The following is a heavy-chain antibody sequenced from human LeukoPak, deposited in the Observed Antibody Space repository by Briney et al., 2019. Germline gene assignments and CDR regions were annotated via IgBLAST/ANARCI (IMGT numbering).Heavy chain of an antibody. CDR2: IIPIFGTA. V-gene: IGHV1-69*05. CDR1: GGTFSSYA. Sequence: GASVKVSCKASGGTFSSYAISWVRQAPGQGLEWMGGIIPIFGTANYAQKFQGRVTITTDESTSTVYMELSSLRSEDTAVYYCARGGYSSSWYEIDYWGQGTLVTVSS. J-gene: IGHJ4*02. D-gene: IGHD6-13*01. CDR3: ARGGYSSSWYEIDY.